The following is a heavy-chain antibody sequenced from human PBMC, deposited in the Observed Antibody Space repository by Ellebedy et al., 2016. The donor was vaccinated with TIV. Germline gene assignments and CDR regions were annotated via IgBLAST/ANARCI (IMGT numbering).Heavy chain of an antibody. CDR2: IKSKTDGGTT. J-gene: IGHJ6*02. Sequence: GESLKISCAASGFTFSNAWMSWVRQAPGKGLEWVGRIKSKTDGGTTDYAAPVKGRFTISRDDSKNTLYLQMNSLKTEDTAVYYCTAPQLLRYYYYGMDVWGQGTTVTVSS. D-gene: IGHD2-2*01. CDR3: TAPQLLRYYYYGMDV. CDR1: GFTFSNAW. V-gene: IGHV3-15*01.